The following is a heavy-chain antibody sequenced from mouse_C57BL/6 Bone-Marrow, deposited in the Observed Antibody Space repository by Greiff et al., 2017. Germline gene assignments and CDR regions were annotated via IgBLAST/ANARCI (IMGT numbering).Heavy chain of an antibody. CDR1: GYTFTSYW. CDR2: IYPGSGST. Sequence: QVQLKQPGAELVKPGASVKMSCKASGYTFTSYWITWVKQRPGPGLEWIGDIYPGSGSTNYNEKFKSKATLTVDTSSSTAYMQLSSLTSEDSAVYYWARPYYSNYWYFDVWGTGTTVTVSS. CDR3: ARPYYSNYWYFDV. V-gene: IGHV1-55*01. J-gene: IGHJ1*03. D-gene: IGHD2-5*01.